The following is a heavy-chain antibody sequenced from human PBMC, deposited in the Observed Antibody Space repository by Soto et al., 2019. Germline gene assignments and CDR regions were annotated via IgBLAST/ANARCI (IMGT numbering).Heavy chain of an antibody. V-gene: IGHV3-21*01. D-gene: IGHD5-18*01. Sequence: GGSLRLSCAASGFTFSSYSMNWVRQAPGKGLEWVSSIISSSSYIYYADSVKGRFTISRDNSKNTLYLQMNSLRAEDTAVYYCARDPLGGTAMVLWYFDLWGRGTLVTVSS. CDR2: IISSSSYI. CDR3: ARDPLGGTAMVLWYFDL. J-gene: IGHJ2*01. CDR1: GFTFSSYS.